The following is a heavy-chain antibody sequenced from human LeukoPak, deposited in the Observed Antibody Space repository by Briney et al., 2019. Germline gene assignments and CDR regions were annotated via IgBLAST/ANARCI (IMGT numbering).Heavy chain of an antibody. V-gene: IGHV1-8*01. CDR1: GYTFTSYD. Sequence: ASVKVSCKASGYTFTSYDINWVRQATGQGLEWMGWMNPNSGNTGYAQKFQGRVTMTRNTSISTAYMELSSLRSEDTAVYYCARATYYDFWSGYPPGAYNWFDPWGQGTLVTVSS. CDR3: ARATYYDFWSGYPPGAYNWFDP. J-gene: IGHJ5*02. CDR2: MNPNSGNT. D-gene: IGHD3-3*01.